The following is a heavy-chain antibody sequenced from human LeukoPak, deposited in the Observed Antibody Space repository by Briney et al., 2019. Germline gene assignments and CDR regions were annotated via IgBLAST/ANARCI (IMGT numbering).Heavy chain of an antibody. CDR1: GFTFDEYA. V-gene: IGHV3-9*01. CDR2: INWNSGSI. D-gene: IGHD3-10*01. Sequence: GGSLRLSCTASGFTFDEYAMHWVRQAPGKGLEWVSGINWNSGSIGYADSVKGRFTISRDNAGSSLYLQMNSLRAEDTAVYYCAKDRWFGEPGSGMHVWGQGTTVAVSS. CDR3: AKDRWFGEPGSGMHV. J-gene: IGHJ6*02.